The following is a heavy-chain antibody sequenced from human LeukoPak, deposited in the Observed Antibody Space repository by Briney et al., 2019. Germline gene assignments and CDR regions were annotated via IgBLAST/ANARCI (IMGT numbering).Heavy chain of an antibody. CDR3: ARDGDSSGWYEVDY. CDR1: GGTFSSYA. V-gene: IGHV1-69*01. J-gene: IGHJ4*02. Sequence: ASVEVSCKASGGTFSSYAISWVRQAPGQGLEWMGGIIPIFGTANYAQKFQGRVTITADESTSTAYMELSSLRSEDTAVYYCARDGDSSGWYEVDYWGQGTLVTVSS. CDR2: IIPIFGTA. D-gene: IGHD6-19*01.